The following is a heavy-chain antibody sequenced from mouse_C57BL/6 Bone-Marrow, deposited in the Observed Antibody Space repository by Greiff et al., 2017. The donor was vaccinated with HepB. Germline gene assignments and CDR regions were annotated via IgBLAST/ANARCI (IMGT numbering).Heavy chain of an antibody. V-gene: IGHV10-3*01. CDR2: IRSKSSNYAT. CDR1: GFTFHTYA. D-gene: IGHD1-1*01. Sequence: EVMLVESGGGLVQPKGSLKLSCAASGFTFHTYAMHWVRQAPGKGLEWVARIRSKSSNYATYYADSVKDRFTISRDDSQIMLYLQMNNLKTEDTSMYYCVISYGSSYAMDYWGQGTSVTVSS. CDR3: VISYGSSYAMDY. J-gene: IGHJ4*01.